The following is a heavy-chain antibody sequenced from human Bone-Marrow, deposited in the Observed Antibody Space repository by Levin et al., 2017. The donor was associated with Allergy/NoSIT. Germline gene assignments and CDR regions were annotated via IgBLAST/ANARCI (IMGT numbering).Heavy chain of an antibody. Sequence: PGGSLRLSCTVSGASISSFYWSWIRQPPGKGLEWIGYIYYSGSTNYMPFLPLLFSMSADMSRNQVYLTMSSVTAADTAVYYCARQAVPAAMNGFDSWGQGTLVTVSS. J-gene: IGHJ5*01. V-gene: IGHV4-59*08. CDR2: IYYSGST. D-gene: IGHD2-2*01. CDR1: GASISSFY. CDR3: ARQAVPAAMNGFDS.